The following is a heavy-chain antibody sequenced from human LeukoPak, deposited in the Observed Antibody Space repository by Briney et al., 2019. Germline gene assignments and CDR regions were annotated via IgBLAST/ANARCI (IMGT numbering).Heavy chain of an antibody. CDR3: ARVGSTSSYGYYWYFDL. Sequence: ASVKVSCKASGYTFTGYYMHWVRQAPGQGLEWMGWINPNSGGTNYAQKFQGRVAMTRDTSISTAYMELSRLRSDGTAVYYCARVGSTSSYGYYWYFDLWGRGTLVTVSS. J-gene: IGHJ2*01. CDR2: INPNSGGT. CDR1: GYTFTGYY. V-gene: IGHV1-2*02. D-gene: IGHD2-2*01.